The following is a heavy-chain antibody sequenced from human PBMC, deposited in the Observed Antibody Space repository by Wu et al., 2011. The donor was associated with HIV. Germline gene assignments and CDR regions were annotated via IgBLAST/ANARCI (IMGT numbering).Heavy chain of an antibody. D-gene: IGHD5-12*01. CDR1: GGTLRKYA. Sequence: QVQLVQSGAEVREPGSSVKVSCQASGGTLRKYAFSWVRQAPGQGLEWLGGIVPVLGGSDYAQKFRGRFTITADESRTTVHMELRSLRSDDTAVYYCARWVVATTNFDYWAREPWSPSPQ. CDR2: IVPVLGGS. J-gene: IGHJ4*02. V-gene: IGHV1-69*11. CDR3: ARWVVATTNFDY.